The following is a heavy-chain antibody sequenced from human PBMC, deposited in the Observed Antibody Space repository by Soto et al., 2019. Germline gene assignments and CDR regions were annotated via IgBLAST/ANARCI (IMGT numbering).Heavy chain of an antibody. J-gene: IGHJ6*03. CDR3: ARVKRRKYYDILTGYYTGYYYYYMDV. D-gene: IGHD3-9*01. CDR1: GFTFSDYY. CDR2: ISSSGSTI. V-gene: IGHV3-11*01. Sequence: GGSLRLSCAASGFTFSDYYMSWIRQAPGQGLEGVSYISSSGSTIYYADSVKGRFTISRDNAKNSLYLQMNSLRAEDTAVYYCARVKRRKYYDILTGYYTGYYYYYMDVWGKGTTVTVSS.